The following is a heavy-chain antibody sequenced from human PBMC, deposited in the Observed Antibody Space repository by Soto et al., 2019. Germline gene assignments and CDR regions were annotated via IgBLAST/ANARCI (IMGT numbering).Heavy chain of an antibody. V-gene: IGHV3-23*01. CDR2: ISGGGKNT. CDR3: AKFEGGVSGPVDY. D-gene: IGHD1-26*01. J-gene: IGHJ4*02. CDR1: GFTFSSCA. Sequence: GGSLRLSCAASGFTFSSCAMGWVRQAPGKGLEWVSGISGGGKNTYYADPVKGRIVISRDNSKNTLYLEMNSLRVEDTAVYYWAKFEGGVSGPVDYWGQGTLVTVSS.